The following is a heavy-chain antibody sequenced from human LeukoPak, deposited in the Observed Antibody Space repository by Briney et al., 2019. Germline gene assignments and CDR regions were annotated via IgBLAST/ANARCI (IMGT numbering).Heavy chain of an antibody. CDR2: IYTSGST. CDR3: ASQYYDSSGYYYVGYFDY. J-gene: IGHJ4*02. D-gene: IGHD3-22*01. CDR1: GGSISSYY. V-gene: IGHV4-4*07. Sequence: SETLSLTCTVSGGSISSYYWSWIRQPAGKGLEWIGRIYTSGSTNYNPSLKSRVTTSVDTSKNQFSLKLSSVTAADTAVYYCASQYYDSSGYYYVGYFDYWGQGTLVTVSS.